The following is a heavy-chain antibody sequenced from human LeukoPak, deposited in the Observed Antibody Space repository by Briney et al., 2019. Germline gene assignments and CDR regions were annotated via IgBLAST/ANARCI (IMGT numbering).Heavy chain of an antibody. CDR2: INPNSGGT. CDR3: ARAPFLSSAWLVKRGGDYFDY. V-gene: IGHV1-2*06. J-gene: IGHJ4*02. CDR1: GYTFTGYY. Sequence: ASVKVSCKASGYTFTGYYMHWVRQAPGQGLEWMGRINPNSGGTNYAQKFQGRVTMTRDTSISTAYMELGRLRSDDTAVYYCARAPFLSSAWLVKRGGDYFDYWGQGTLVAVSS. D-gene: IGHD6-19*01.